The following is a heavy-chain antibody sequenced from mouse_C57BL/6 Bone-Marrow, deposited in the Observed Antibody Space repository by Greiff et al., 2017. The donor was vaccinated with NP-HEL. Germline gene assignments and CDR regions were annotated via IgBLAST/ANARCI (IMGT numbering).Heavy chain of an antibody. Sequence: QVQLQQSGAELVRPGASVTLSCKASGYTFTDYEMHWVKQTPVHGLEWIGAIDPETGGTAYNQKFKGKAILTADKSSSTAYMELRSLTSEDSAVYYCTRNPLYYGSSDGLDYWGQGTTLTVSS. CDR2: IDPETGGT. D-gene: IGHD1-1*01. CDR1: GYTFTDYE. CDR3: TRNPLYYGSSDGLDY. J-gene: IGHJ2*01. V-gene: IGHV1-15*01.